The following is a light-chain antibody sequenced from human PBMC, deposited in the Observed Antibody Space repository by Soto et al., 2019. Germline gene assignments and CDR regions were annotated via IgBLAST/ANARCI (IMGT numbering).Light chain of an antibody. J-gene: IGKJ1*01. V-gene: IGKV1-5*01. CDR1: QSVRNW. CDR2: DSS. CDR3: QQYDGYSPQT. Sequence: DIQMTQSPSTLVASVGDILTITCRASQSVRNWLAWYQQKPGRAPQLLIYDSSTLEPGVPSRFRGSGSGTEFTLTINGLQPDDFATYYCQQYDGYSPQTVGQGTKVDIK.